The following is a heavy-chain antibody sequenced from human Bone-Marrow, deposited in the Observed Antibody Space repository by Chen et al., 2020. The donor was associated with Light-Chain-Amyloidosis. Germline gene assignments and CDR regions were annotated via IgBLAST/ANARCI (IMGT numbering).Heavy chain of an antibody. J-gene: IGHJ4*02. CDR3: TRDSGEAAADDY. V-gene: IGHV3-48*01. D-gene: IGHD6-13*01. CDR2: IGWRSDVI. Sequence: EVKLVESGGALVQPGGSLRLSCAASGFTFSGYSMNWVRQAPGKGLEWISYIGWRSDVIVYADSVKGRFTISRDNVQNSLYLQMNSLRVEDTGLYYCTRDSGEAAADDYWGQGTLVTVSA. CDR1: GFTFSGYS.